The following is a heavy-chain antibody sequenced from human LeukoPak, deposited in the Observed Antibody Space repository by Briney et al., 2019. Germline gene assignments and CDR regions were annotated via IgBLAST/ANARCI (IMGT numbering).Heavy chain of an antibody. CDR1: GFTFSDYW. Sequence: PGGSLRLSCTGSGFTFSDYWMTWARQAPGKGLEWVANLRPDGSDKYYVDSVKGRFTISRDNAKKLVYLQMNSLRAEDTAVYYCAKSVGSWDYGYFDYWGQGTLVTVSS. CDR3: AKSVGSWDYGYFDY. CDR2: LRPDGSDK. V-gene: IGHV3-7*05. D-gene: IGHD4/OR15-4a*01. J-gene: IGHJ4*02.